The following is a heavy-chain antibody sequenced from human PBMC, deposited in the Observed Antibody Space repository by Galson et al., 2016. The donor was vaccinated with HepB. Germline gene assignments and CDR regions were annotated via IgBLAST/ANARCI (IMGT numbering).Heavy chain of an antibody. J-gene: IGHJ4*02. D-gene: IGHD3-9*01. CDR2: ISSSSSYI. Sequence: SLRLSCAASGFTFSSYSMNWVRQAPGKGLEWVSYISSSSSYIYYADSVKGRFTISRDNAKNSLYLQMNSLRAEDTAVYYCARGGSLVLRYFDWLLTFPDWGQGTLVTVSS. V-gene: IGHV3-21*05. CDR1: GFTFSSYS. CDR3: ARGGSLVLRYFDWLLTFPD.